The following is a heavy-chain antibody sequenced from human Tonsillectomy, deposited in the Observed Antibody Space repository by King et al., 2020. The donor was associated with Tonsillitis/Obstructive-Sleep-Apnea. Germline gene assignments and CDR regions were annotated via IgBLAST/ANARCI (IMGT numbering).Heavy chain of an antibody. J-gene: IGHJ4*02. CDR1: GFTFSRYA. Sequence: VQLVEPGGGVVQPGRSLRLSCAASGFTFSRYAVHWVRQAPGKGLEWVAVISYDGSNYYYADSVKGRFTISRDNSKSTLFLQMNSLRVEDTAVYYCARAPGVVVVAATRNKVGPFDYWGQGTLVTVSS. D-gene: IGHD2-15*01. V-gene: IGHV3-30*01. CDR2: ISYDGSNY. CDR3: ARAPGVVVVAATRNKVGPFDY.